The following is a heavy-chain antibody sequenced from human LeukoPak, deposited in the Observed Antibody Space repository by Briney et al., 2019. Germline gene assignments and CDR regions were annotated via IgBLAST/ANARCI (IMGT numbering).Heavy chain of an antibody. V-gene: IGHV1-69*04. CDR3: AREGSYDFWSGYHYYYYYGMDV. CDR1: GGTFSSYA. CDR2: IIPILGIA. D-gene: IGHD3-3*01. Sequence: GSSVKVSCKASGGTFSSYAISWVRQAPGQGLEWMGRIIPILGIANYAQKFQGRVTITADKSTSTAYMELSSLRSEDTAVYYCAREGSYDFWSGYHYYYYYGMDVWGQGTTVTVSS. J-gene: IGHJ6*02.